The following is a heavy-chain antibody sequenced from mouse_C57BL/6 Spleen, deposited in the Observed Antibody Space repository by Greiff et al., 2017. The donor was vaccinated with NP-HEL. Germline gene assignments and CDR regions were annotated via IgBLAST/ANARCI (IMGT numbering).Heavy chain of an antibody. Sequence: VQLQQSGPELVKPGASVKISCKASGYTFTDYYMNWVKQSHGKSLEWIGDINPNNGGTSYNQKFKGKATLTVDKSSSTAYMELRSLTSEDSAVYYCAIGLLRSYYFDYWGQGTTLTVSS. CDR2: INPNNGGT. J-gene: IGHJ2*01. CDR1: GYTFTDYY. V-gene: IGHV1-26*01. CDR3: AIGLLRSYYFDY. D-gene: IGHD1-1*01.